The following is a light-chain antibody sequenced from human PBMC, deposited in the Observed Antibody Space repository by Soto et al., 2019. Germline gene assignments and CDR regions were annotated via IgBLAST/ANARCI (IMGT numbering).Light chain of an antibody. CDR3: QSYDSTLDARYV. CDR1: GSNIGAGYD. J-gene: IGLJ1*01. Sequence: QAVVTQPPSVSGAPGQRVTISCTGSGSNIGAGYDVHWYQHRLGTAPKLLVFGDSHRPSGVPDRFSGSKSGTSASLAITGLQAEDEGDYYCQSYDSTLDARYVFGTGTKLTVL. CDR2: GDS. V-gene: IGLV1-40*01.